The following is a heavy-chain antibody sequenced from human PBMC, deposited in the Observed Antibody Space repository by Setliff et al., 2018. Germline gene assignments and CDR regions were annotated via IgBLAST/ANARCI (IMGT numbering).Heavy chain of an antibody. D-gene: IGHD5-18*01. J-gene: IGHJ4*02. CDR3: SRHGNVDTFDY. CDR2: IYPGDSDT. Sequence: PGESLKISCKGSGYTLTNYWIGWVRQMPGKGLEWMGAIYPGDSDTRHSPSFQGQVTISADKSISTVYLQWSSLKASDTAIYYCSRHGNVDTFDYWGQGTLVTVSS. CDR1: GYTLTNYW. V-gene: IGHV5-51*01.